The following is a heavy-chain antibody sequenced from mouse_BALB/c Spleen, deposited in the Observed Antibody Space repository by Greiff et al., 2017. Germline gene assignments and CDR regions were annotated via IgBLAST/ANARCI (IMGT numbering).Heavy chain of an antibody. J-gene: IGHJ4*01. Sequence: EVQLQESGPELVKPGASVKMSCKASGYTFTSYVIHWVKQKPGQGLEWIGYINPYNDGTKYNEKFKGKATLTSDKSSSTAYMELSSLTSEDSAVYYCAREGNRYAMDYWGQGTSVTVSS. CDR3: AREGNRYAMDY. CDR1: GYTFTSYV. V-gene: IGHV1-14*01. CDR2: INPYNDGT. D-gene: IGHD2-1*01.